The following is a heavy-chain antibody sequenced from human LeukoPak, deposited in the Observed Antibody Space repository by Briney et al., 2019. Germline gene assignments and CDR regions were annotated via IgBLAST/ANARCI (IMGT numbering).Heavy chain of an antibody. CDR3: ARGRPVAGANWFDP. CDR1: DGSFSGYS. D-gene: IGHD6-13*01. V-gene: IGHV4-34*01. Sequence: SETLSLTCAVYDGSFSGYSWSWIRQPPGKGLVWIGEINHSGSTNYNPSLKSRVTVSVDTSKNQFSLKLSSVTAADTAVYYCARGRPVAGANWFDPWGQGALVTVSS. CDR2: INHSGST. J-gene: IGHJ5*02.